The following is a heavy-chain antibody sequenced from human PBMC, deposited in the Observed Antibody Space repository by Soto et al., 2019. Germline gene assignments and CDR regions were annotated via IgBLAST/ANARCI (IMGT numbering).Heavy chain of an antibody. V-gene: IGHV3-23*01. CDR2: ISGSGGST. D-gene: IGHD3-22*01. J-gene: IGHJ6*02. CDR1: GFTFSSYA. Sequence: GGSLRLSCAASGFTFSSYARSWVRQAPGKGLEWVSAISGSGGSTYYADSVKGRFTISRDNSKNTLYLQMNSLRAEDTAVYYCAKSLNALRVRYYYGMDVWGQGTTVTVSS. CDR3: AKSLNALRVRYYYGMDV.